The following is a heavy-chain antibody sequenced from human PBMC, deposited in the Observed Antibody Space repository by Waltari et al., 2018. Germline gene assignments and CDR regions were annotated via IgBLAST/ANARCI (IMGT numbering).Heavy chain of an antibody. CDR3: AHSIYYYDSSGYYDGGYFDY. CDR1: GFSLRPRGVG. D-gene: IGHD3-22*01. CDR2: IYWNDDK. J-gene: IGHJ4*02. V-gene: IGHV2-5*01. Sequence: QITLKESGPTLVKPTQTLTLTCTFPGFSLRPRGVGVGWIRQPPGKALEWLALIYWNDDKRYSPSLKSRLTITKDTSKNQVVLTMTNMDPVDTATYYCAHSIYYYDSSGYYDGGYFDYWGQGTLVTVSS.